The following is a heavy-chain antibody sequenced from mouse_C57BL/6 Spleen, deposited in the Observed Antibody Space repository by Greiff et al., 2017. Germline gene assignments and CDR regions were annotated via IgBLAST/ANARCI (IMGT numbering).Heavy chain of an antibody. D-gene: IGHD1-1*01. CDR2: IDPETGGT. CDR1: GYTFTDYE. CDR3: TRRGYYGSSYWYFDV. J-gene: IGHJ1*03. V-gene: IGHV1-15*01. Sequence: VQRVESGAELVRPGASVTLSCKASGYTFTDYEMHWVKQTPVHGLEWIGAIDPETGGTAYNQKFKGKAILTADKSSSTAYMELRSLTSEDSAVYYCTRRGYYGSSYWYFDVWGTGTTVTVSS.